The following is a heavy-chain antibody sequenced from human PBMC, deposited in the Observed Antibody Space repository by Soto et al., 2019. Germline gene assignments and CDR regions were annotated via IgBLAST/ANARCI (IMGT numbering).Heavy chain of an antibody. Sequence: ASVKVSCKASGYTFTSYYMHWVRQAPGQGLEWMGIINPSGGSTSYAQRFQGRVTMTRDTSTSTVYMELSSLRSEDTAVYYCAREGYCSSTSCYYGMDVWGQGTTVTVSS. J-gene: IGHJ6*02. CDR3: AREGYCSSTSCYYGMDV. D-gene: IGHD2-2*01. CDR1: GYTFTSYY. V-gene: IGHV1-46*01. CDR2: INPSGGST.